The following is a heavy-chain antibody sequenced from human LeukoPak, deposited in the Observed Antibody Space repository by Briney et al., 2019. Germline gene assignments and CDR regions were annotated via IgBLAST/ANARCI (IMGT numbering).Heavy chain of an antibody. CDR2: ISSSSSYI. CDR3: AREMNGQNYYYYYYMDV. V-gene: IGHV3-21*01. CDR1: GGSISSSS. D-gene: IGHD1-1*01. Sequence: PSETLSLTCTVSGGSISSSSYYWGWIRQPPGKGLEWVSSISSSSSYIYYADSVKGRFTISRDNAKNSLYLQMNSLRAEDTAVYYCAREMNGQNYYYYYYMDVWGKGTTVTVSS. J-gene: IGHJ6*03.